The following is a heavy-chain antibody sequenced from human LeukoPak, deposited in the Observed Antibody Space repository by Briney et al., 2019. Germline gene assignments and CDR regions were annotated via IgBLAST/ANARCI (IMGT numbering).Heavy chain of an antibody. CDR3: SRENGAFSPFGY. D-gene: IGHD2-8*01. CDR2: INHSGST. J-gene: IGHJ4*02. V-gene: IGHV4-34*01. Sequence: KPSETLSLTCAVYGGSFSGYYWSWIRQPPGKGLEWIGEINHSGSTNYNPSLESRVTVSLGKSKNQLSLNLTSVTAADTAVYYCSRENGAFSPFGYWGQGILVTV. CDR1: GGSFSGYY.